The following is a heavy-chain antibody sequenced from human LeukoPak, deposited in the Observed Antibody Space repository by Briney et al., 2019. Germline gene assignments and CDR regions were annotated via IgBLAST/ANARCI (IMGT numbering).Heavy chain of an antibody. V-gene: IGHV3-66*02. CDR1: GFTFSSYS. J-gene: IGHJ4*02. CDR3: ARDPIDGYCSSTSCYIRDY. D-gene: IGHD2-2*02. CDR2: IYSGGST. Sequence: PGGSLRLSCAASGFTFSSYSMNWVRQAPGKGLEWVSVIYSGGSTYYADSVKGRFTISRDNSKNTLYLQMNSLRAEDTAVYYCARDPIDGYCSSTSCYIRDYWGQGTLVTVSS.